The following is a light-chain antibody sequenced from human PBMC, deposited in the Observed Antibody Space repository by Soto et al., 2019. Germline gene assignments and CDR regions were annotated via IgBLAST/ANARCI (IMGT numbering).Light chain of an antibody. CDR1: SSDVGAYDY. Sequence: QSVLTQPASVSGSPGQSITISCTGTSSDVGAYDYVSWYQQHPDKAPKLLIYEVSNRPSGVSNRFSGSKSVNTATLTISGLQAEDEADYYCSSYTSSSARVFRTGTKVTVL. J-gene: IGLJ1*01. CDR3: SSYTSSSARV. CDR2: EVS. V-gene: IGLV2-14*03.